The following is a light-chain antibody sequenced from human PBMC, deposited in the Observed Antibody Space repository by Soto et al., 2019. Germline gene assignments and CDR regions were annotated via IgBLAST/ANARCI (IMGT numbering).Light chain of an antibody. V-gene: IGLV2-14*01. CDR1: SSDVGGYNY. CDR3: SSYTRRSTLSYF. CDR2: DVS. Sequence: QSVLTQPASVSGSPGQSIPISCTGTSSDVGGYNYVSWYQQHPGKAPKLMIYDVSNRPSGVSNRFSGSKSGNTASLTISGLQAEVEADYYFSSYTRRSTLSYFFGIWTKVTVL. J-gene: IGLJ1*01.